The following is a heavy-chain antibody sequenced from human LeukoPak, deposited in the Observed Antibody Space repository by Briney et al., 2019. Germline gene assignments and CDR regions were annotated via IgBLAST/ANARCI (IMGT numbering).Heavy chain of an antibody. CDR1: GGSFSGYY. J-gene: IGHJ3*02. Sequence: PSETLSLTCAVYGGSFSGYYWSWIRQPPGKGLEWIGEINHSGSTNYNPSLKSRVTISVDTSKNQFSLKLSSVTAADTAVYYCARGLRLRWSTSGAFDIWGQGTMVTVSS. CDR2: INHSGST. V-gene: IGHV4-34*01. CDR3: ARGLRLRWSTSGAFDI. D-gene: IGHD4-23*01.